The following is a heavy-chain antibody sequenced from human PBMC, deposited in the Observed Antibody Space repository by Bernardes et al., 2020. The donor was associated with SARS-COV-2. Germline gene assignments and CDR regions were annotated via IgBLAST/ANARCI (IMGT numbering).Heavy chain of an antibody. Sequence: SQTLSLTCSISGDTVSSTSSSWHWIRQSPSRGPEWLGGTSYRSKWYTDYAVSVKSRMTINTDTSKNQVSLHLNSVTPEDTAVCFCARASILIVPGPLGLGPWGYKCIGMEVWGPGTAVTV. CDR3: ARASILIVPGPLGLGPWGYKCIGMEV. V-gene: IGHV6-1*01. D-gene: IGHD1-1*01. CDR1: GDTVSSTSSS. CDR2: TSYRSKWYT. J-gene: IGHJ6*01.